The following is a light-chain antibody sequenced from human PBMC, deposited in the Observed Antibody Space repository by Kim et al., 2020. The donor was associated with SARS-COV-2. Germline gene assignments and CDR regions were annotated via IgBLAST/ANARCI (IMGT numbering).Light chain of an antibody. CDR1: QSVTSGD. CDR2: GAS. Sequence: LSPGEGATLSCRASQSVTSGDLSWYQQRPGHPPGLLIYGASSRATGTSDRFSASGSGTDFTLTISGLEPEDFAVYYCQYYGSSPTFGQGTRLEIK. V-gene: IGKV3-20*01. CDR3: QYYGSSPT. J-gene: IGKJ5*01.